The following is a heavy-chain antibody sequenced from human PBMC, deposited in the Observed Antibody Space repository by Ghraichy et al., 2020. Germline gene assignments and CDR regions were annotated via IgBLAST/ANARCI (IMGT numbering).Heavy chain of an antibody. CDR2: ISYDGSNK. Sequence: LNISCAASGFTFSSYAMHWVRQAPGKGLEWVAVISYDGSNKYYADSVKGRFTISRDNSKNTLYLQMNSLRAEDTAVYYCARDFDWLSGGDNWFDPWGQGTLVTVSS. J-gene: IGHJ5*02. CDR3: ARDFDWLSGGDNWFDP. CDR1: GFTFSSYA. D-gene: IGHD3-9*01. V-gene: IGHV3-30-3*01.